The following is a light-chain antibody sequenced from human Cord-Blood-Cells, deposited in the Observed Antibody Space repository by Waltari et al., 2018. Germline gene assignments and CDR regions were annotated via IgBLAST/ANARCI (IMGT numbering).Light chain of an antibody. CDR2: DVS. V-gene: IGLV2-14*01. Sequence: QSALTKPASVSGSPGQSLPIPCTGPSSDVGGLNSVSWYQQHPGKAPKLMIYDVSNLPSGVSNRFSGSKSGNTASLTISGLQAEDEADYYCSSYTSSSTVVFGGGTKLTVL. CDR1: SSDVGGLNS. J-gene: IGLJ2*01. CDR3: SSYTSSSTVV.